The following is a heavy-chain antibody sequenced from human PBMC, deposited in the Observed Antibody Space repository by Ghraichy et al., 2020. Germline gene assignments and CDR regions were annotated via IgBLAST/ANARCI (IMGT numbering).Heavy chain of an antibody. V-gene: IGHV3-48*03. CDR1: GFPFSSYE. CDR3: AREVEYYQFYGMDV. Sequence: GGSLRLSCAASGFPFSSYEMNCVRQAPGKGLEWVSYVSSLGTTIYYADSVKGRFTISRDNAKRSVFLQMNSLRAEDTAVYYCAREVEYYQFYGMDVWGQGTTV. CDR2: VSSLGTTI. J-gene: IGHJ6*02. D-gene: IGHD2-2*01.